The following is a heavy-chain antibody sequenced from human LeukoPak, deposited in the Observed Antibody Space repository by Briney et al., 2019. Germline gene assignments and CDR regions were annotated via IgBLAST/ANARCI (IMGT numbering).Heavy chain of an antibody. CDR3: ESNGIVPPY. Sequence: PGGSLRLSCSDSAFTFSSYWMNCVGQAPGQGLVWVSHINNDGSSTSYADSVKGRFTISRDNAKNTLYLQMNSLRTEDTAVYYCESNGIVPPYWGQGTLVTVSS. CDR1: AFTFSSYW. V-gene: IGHV3-74*01. D-gene: IGHD3-22*01. CDR2: INNDGSST. J-gene: IGHJ4*02.